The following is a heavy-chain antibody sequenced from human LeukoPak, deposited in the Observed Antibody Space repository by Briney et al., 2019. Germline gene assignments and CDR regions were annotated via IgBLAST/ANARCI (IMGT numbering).Heavy chain of an antibody. CDR2: ITGSGDST. V-gene: IGHV3-23*01. CDR1: GLTLSRYA. J-gene: IGHJ4*02. D-gene: IGHD1-26*01. Sequence: GGSLRLSCAASGLTLSRYAMSWVRQAPEKGLEWVSLITGSGDSTYYADSVKGRFTVSRDTQRNTLFLQMNSLSAEDTALYYCAKTIVGATAADYWGQGTLVTVSS. CDR3: AKTIVGATAADY.